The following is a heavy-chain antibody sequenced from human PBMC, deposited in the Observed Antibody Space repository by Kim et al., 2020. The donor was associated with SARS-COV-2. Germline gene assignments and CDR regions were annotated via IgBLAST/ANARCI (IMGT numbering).Heavy chain of an antibody. CDR3: ARGGLVGKDDAFDI. CDR1: GGTFSSYA. CDR2: IIPIFGTA. V-gene: IGHV1-69*13. J-gene: IGHJ3*02. Sequence: SVKVSCKASGGTFSSYAISWVRQAPGQGLEWMGGIIPIFGTANYAQKFQGRVTITADESTSTAYMELSSLRSEDTAVYYCARGGLVGKDDAFDIWGQGTMVTVSS. D-gene: IGHD3-9*01.